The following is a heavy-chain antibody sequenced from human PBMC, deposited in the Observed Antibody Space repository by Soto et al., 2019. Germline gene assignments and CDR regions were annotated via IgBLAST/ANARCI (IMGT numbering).Heavy chain of an antibody. CDR3: ARGMWHAFDV. CDR2: TYDGVIF. CDR1: GASISKNW. V-gene: IGHV4-4*02. Sequence: QVQLQESGPGLVKPSETLALTCDVSGASISKNWWSWVRQTPGKGLEWIGETYDGVIFNYNPTLRGRVSISIDRSKNQYSLQLTSVTAADTAAYSGARGMWHAFDVWGQGTMVTVSS. D-gene: IGHD2-21*01. J-gene: IGHJ3*01.